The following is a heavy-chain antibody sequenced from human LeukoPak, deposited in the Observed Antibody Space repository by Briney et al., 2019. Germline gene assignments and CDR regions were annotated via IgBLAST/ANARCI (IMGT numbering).Heavy chain of an antibody. CDR3: AKDFDSYGYWYYFDA. CDR2: ISGSGGST. Sequence: GGSLRLSCAASGFTFSSYAMSWVRQAPGKGLEWVSAISGSGGSTYYADSVKGRFTISRDNSKNTLYLQMNSLRAEDTAVYYCAKDFDSYGYWYYFDAWGQGTLVTVSS. J-gene: IGHJ4*02. V-gene: IGHV3-23*01. D-gene: IGHD5-18*01. CDR1: GFTFSSYA.